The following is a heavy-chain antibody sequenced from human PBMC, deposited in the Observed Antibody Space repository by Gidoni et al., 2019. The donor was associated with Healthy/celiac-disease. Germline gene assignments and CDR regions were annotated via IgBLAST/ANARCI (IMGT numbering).Heavy chain of an antibody. CDR1: GFTFDDYA. CDR3: AKVPTYYYGSGRTYFDY. CDR2: ISWKSCSI. D-gene: IGHD3-10*01. V-gene: IGHV3-9*01. Sequence: EVQLVASGGGLVQPGRSLRLSCAASGFTFDDYAMHWVRQAPGKGLEWVSGISWKSCSIGYADSVKGRFTISRDNAKNSLYLQMNSLRAEDTALYYCAKVPTYYYGSGRTYFDYWGQGTLVTVSS. J-gene: IGHJ4*02.